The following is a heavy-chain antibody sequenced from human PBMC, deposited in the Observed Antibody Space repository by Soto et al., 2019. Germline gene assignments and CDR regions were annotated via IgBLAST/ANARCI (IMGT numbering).Heavy chain of an antibody. J-gene: IGHJ4*02. CDR2: INHSGST. D-gene: IGHD3-10*01. CDR1: SGSFSGYY. V-gene: IGHV4-34*01. Sequence: QVQLQQWGAGLLKPSETLSLTCAVYSGSFSGYYWRWIRQPTGKGLEWIGEINHSGSTNYNPSLISSVTIAVDTSKNQCPLKLSSVTAADTAVYYCARGRRRGDTHPHFDFWGQGTLVTVSS. CDR3: ARGRRRGDTHPHFDF.